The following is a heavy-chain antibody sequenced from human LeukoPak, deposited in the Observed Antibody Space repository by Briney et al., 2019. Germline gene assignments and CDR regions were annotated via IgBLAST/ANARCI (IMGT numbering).Heavy chain of an antibody. Sequence: SETLSLTCTVSGGSISSYYWTWIRQPPGKGLEWIGYIYYSGSTNYNPSLKSRVTISVDTSKNQFSLKLSSVTAADTAVYYCARAGNYGDYVAHFDYWGQGTLVTVSS. CDR3: ARAGNYGDYVAHFDY. J-gene: IGHJ4*02. CDR2: IYYSGST. CDR1: GGSISSYY. D-gene: IGHD4-17*01. V-gene: IGHV4-59*08.